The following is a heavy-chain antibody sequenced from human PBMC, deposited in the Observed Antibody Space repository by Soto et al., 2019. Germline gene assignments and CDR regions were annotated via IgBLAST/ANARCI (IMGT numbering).Heavy chain of an antibody. D-gene: IGHD2-21*02. CDR1: GFTFSSYG. Sequence: QVQLVESGGGVVQPGRSLRLSCAASGFTFSSYGMHWVRQAPGKGLEWVAVIWYDGSNKYYADSVKGRFTISRDNSKNTLYLQMNSLRAEDTAVYYCARDLVVAYCGGDCSDPFDYWGQGTLVTVSS. CDR2: IWYDGSNK. CDR3: ARDLVVAYCGGDCSDPFDY. V-gene: IGHV3-33*01. J-gene: IGHJ4*02.